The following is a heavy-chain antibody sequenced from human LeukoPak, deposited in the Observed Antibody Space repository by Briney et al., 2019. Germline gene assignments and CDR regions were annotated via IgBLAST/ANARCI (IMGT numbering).Heavy chain of an antibody. V-gene: IGHV1-69*04. CDR1: GGTFSSYA. CDR2: IIPILGIA. CDR3: ASSEYLRFDYFDY. Sequence: GASVKVSCKASGGTFSSYAISWVRQAPGQGLEWMGRIIPILGIANYAQKLQGRVTMTTDTSTSTAYMELRSLRSDDTAVYYCASSEYLRFDYFDYWGQGTLVTVSS. D-gene: IGHD5/OR15-5a*01. J-gene: IGHJ4*02.